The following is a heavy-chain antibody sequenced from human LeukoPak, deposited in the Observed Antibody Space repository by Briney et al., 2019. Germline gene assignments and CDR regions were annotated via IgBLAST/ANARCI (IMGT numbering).Heavy chain of an antibody. CDR1: GFMFSDHE. V-gene: IGHV3-48*03. CDR2: IGRSVTTI. D-gene: IGHD4-23*01. CDR3: ASETSNGNFNALDI. Sequence: GGSLRLSCAASGFMFSDHEMNWVRQAPGKGLEWISYIGRSVTTISYSDSVKGRFAIYRDNAKNSLYLQMNSLGAEDTALYFCASETSNGNFNALDIWGQGTMVTVSS. J-gene: IGHJ3*02.